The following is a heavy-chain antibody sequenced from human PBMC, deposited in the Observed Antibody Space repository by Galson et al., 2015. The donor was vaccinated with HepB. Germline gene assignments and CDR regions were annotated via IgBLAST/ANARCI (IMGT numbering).Heavy chain of an antibody. D-gene: IGHD1-14*01. CDR3: AKDLTKNHKQIHYSYYYGMDV. Sequence: SVKVSCKASGYMFTTYYIHWVRQAPGQGLEWVGIINPYDGSTKYAQKFQGRVTVTRDTSTTTVYMEVSSLRSEDTAVYYCAKDLTKNHKQIHYSYYYGMDVWGQGTTVTVSS. J-gene: IGHJ6*02. CDR1: GYMFTTYY. V-gene: IGHV1-46*01. CDR2: INPYDGST.